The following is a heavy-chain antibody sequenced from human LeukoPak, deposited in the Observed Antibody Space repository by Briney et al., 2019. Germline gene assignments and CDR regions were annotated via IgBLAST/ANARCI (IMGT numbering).Heavy chain of an antibody. J-gene: IGHJ4*02. D-gene: IGHD3-10*01. CDR3: AKDIGGYYGSGSFDY. CDR2: ISGDGGST. Sequence: GGSLRLSCAASGFTFDDYAMHWVRQAPGKGLEWVSLISGDGGSTYYADSVKGRFTISRDNSKNSLYLQMNSLRTEDTALYYCAKDIGGYYGSGSFDYWGQGTLVTVS. CDR1: GFTFDDYA. V-gene: IGHV3-43*02.